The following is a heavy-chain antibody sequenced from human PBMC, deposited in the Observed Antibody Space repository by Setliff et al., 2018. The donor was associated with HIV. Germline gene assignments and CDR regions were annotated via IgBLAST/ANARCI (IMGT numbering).Heavy chain of an antibody. CDR2: IYYSGST. J-gene: IGHJ6*03. CDR1: GGSISSSSNY. Sequence: ASETLSLTCTVSGGSISSSSNYWAWVRQPPGKGLEWIGYIYYSGSTNYNPSLKSRVTISMDTSNNQFSLKLSSVTAADTAVYYCARARGNTDYYYYMDVWGKGTTVTVSS. D-gene: IGHD4-4*01. CDR3: ARARGNTDYYYYMDV. V-gene: IGHV4-61*05.